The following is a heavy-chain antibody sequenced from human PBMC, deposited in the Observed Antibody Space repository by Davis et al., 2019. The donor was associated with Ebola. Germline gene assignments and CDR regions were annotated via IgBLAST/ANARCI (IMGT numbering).Heavy chain of an antibody. J-gene: IGHJ6*02. CDR1: GFTVSSNY. CDR2: IYSGGST. CDR3: PRGLTRLWYGMDV. Sequence: GESLKISCAASGFTVSSNYMGWVRQAPGKGLELISVIYSGGSTYYADSVKGRFSISRHNSKNTLYLQMNSLRAEDTAVYYCPRGLTRLWYGMDVWGQGTTVTVSS. V-gene: IGHV3-53*04. D-gene: IGHD2-21*01.